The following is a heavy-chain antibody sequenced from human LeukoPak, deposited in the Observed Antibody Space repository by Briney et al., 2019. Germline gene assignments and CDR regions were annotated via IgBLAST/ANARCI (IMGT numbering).Heavy chain of an antibody. CDR3: AKDPRRYSRTGGYFDY. CDR1: GFTFSTYG. CDR2: ISYDGSNK. J-gene: IGHJ4*02. D-gene: IGHD6-13*01. V-gene: IGHV3-30*02. Sequence: GGSLRLSCAASGFTFSTYGMHWVRQAPGKGLEWVSFISYDGSNKYYADSVKGRFTISRDNSKNTLYLQMISLRTEDTAVYYCAKDPRRYSRTGGYFDYWGQGTLVTVSS.